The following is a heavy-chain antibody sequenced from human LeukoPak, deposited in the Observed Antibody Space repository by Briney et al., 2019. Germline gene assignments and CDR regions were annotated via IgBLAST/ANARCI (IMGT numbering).Heavy chain of an antibody. V-gene: IGHV3-74*01. J-gene: IGHJ2*01. CDR2: IKSDGSNT. D-gene: IGHD4-23*01. CDR3: TRVGDYGGNWAWYFDL. CDR1: GFTFSSYW. Sequence: GGSLRLSCAASGFTFSSYWMHWVRQAPGKELVWVSRIKSDGSNTNYAGSVKGRFTISRDNAKNTLYLQMNSLRAEDTAVYYCTRVGDYGGNWAWYFDLWGRGTLVTVSS.